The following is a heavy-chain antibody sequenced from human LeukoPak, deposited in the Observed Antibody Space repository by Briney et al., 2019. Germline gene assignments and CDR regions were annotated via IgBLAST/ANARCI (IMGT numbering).Heavy chain of an antibody. Sequence: PSETLSLTCNVSGDSVTSDNFYWAWIRQPPGKGPEWIGTIYHSGSASHNPSLKSRLIISIDTSKNQVSLKLTSVTAADTAVYYCARDRLLWFGESYSNWFDPWGQGTLVTVSS. J-gene: IGHJ5*02. CDR3: ARDRLLWFGESYSNWFDP. D-gene: IGHD3-10*01. CDR1: GDSVTSDNFY. V-gene: IGHV4-39*07. CDR2: IYHSGSA.